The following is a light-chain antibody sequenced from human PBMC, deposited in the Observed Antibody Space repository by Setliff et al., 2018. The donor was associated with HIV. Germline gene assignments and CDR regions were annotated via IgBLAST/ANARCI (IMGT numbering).Light chain of an antibody. Sequence: DIQMTQSPSSLSASVGDRVTITCRASQSISSYLNWYQQKPGKAPNLLIYAASNLQSGVPSRFSGSGSGTDFTLTISSLQPEDFATYYCQQSDSTPLTFGQGTKVDIK. CDR3: QQSDSTPLT. V-gene: IGKV1-39*01. CDR2: AAS. J-gene: IGKJ1*01. CDR1: QSISSY.